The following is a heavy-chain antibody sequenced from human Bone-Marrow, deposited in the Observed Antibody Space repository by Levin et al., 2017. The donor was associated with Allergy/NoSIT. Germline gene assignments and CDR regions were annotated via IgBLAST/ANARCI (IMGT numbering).Heavy chain of an antibody. J-gene: IGHJ4*02. D-gene: IGHD2-8*01. Sequence: PSETLSLTCTVSGGSITPYYWSWVRQSPGKGLEWIGYVYYVGTTFYNPSLRSRVTISVDTSKNQFSLRVTSATVADTAVYFCARGTKKGSHFDSWGQGALVTVSS. V-gene: IGHV4-59*01. CDR1: GGSITPYY. CDR3: ARGTKKGSHFDS. CDR2: VYYVGTT.